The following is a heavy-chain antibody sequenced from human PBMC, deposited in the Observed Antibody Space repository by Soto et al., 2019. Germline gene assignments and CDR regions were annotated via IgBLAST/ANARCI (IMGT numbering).Heavy chain of an antibody. V-gene: IGHV3-21*01. CDR3: AVLGVVAATHWFDP. CDR1: GFTFSSYS. D-gene: IGHD2-15*01. Sequence: EVQLVESGGGLVKPGGSLRLSCAASGFTFSSYSMNWVRQAPGKGLEWVSSISSSSTYIYYADSVKGRFTISRDNAKNSLYLQMNSLRAEDTASYYCAVLGVVAATHWFDPWGQGTLVTVSS. CDR2: ISSSSTYI. J-gene: IGHJ5*02.